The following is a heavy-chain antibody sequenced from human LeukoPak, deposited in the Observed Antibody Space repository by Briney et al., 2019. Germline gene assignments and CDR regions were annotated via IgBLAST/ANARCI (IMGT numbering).Heavy chain of an antibody. J-gene: IGHJ3*02. D-gene: IGHD3-10*02. CDR3: ARHQIPMIGAFDI. Sequence: SETLSLTCAVSGGSISSSNWWSWVRQPPGKGLEWIGEIYHSGSTNYNPSLKSRVTISVDKSKNQFSLKLSSVTAADTAVYYCARHQIPMIGAFDIWGQGTMVTVSS. CDR2: IYHSGST. V-gene: IGHV4-4*02. CDR1: GGSISSSNW.